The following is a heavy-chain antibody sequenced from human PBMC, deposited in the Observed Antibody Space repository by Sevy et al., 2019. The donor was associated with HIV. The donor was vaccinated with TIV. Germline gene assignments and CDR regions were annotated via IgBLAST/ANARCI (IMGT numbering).Heavy chain of an antibody. Sequence: GGSLRLSCAASGFTFSNAWMSWVCQAPGKGLEWVGRIKSKTDGGTTDYAAPVKGRFTISRDDSKNTLYLQMNSLKTEDTAVYYCTTKSPRDGYNYWSDYWGQGTLVTVSS. D-gene: IGHD5-12*01. CDR1: GFTFSNAW. CDR2: IKSKTDGGTT. CDR3: TTKSPRDGYNYWSDY. V-gene: IGHV3-15*01. J-gene: IGHJ4*02.